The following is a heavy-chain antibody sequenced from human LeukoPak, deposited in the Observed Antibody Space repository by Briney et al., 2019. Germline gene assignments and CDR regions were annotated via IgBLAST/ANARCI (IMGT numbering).Heavy chain of an antibody. V-gene: IGHV3-48*03. CDR3: ARDVSEAGQNWFDP. D-gene: IGHD1-14*01. CDR2: ISSSGSTI. J-gene: IGHJ5*02. CDR1: GFTFSRYE. Sequence: GGCLRPSCAASGFTFSRYEMHWVRQAPGKGLVWVSYISSSGSTIYYGDSVKGRFTISRDNAKNSLYLQMNSLRAEDTAVYYCARDVSEAGQNWFDPWGQGTVVTVSS.